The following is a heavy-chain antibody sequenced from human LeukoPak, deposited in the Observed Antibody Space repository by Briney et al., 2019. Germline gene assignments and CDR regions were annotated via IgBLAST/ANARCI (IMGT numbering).Heavy chain of an antibody. CDR1: GYTFTSYY. Sequence: GASVKVSCKASGYTFTSYYMHWVRQAPGQGLEWMGIINPSGGSTSYAQKFQGRVTMTRDTSTSTVYMELSSLRSEDTAVYYCARGLEPNYYYYYYMDVWGKGTTVTVSS. CDR2: INPSGGST. V-gene: IGHV1-46*01. D-gene: IGHD1-1*01. CDR3: ARGLEPNYYYYYYMDV. J-gene: IGHJ6*03.